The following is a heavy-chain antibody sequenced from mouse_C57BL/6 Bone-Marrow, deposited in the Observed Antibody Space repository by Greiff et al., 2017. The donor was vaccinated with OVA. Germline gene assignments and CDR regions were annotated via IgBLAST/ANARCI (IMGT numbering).Heavy chain of an antibody. CDR2: IDPETGGT. Sequence: QVQLQQSGAELVRPGASVTLSCKASGYTFTDYEMHWVKQTPVHGLEWIGAIDPETGGTAYNQKFKGKAILTADKSSSTAYMELRSLTSEDSAGYYGTRGYSNYYAMDYWGQGTSVTVSS. J-gene: IGHJ4*01. V-gene: IGHV1-15*01. CDR3: TRGYSNYYAMDY. CDR1: GYTFTDYE. D-gene: IGHD2-5*01.